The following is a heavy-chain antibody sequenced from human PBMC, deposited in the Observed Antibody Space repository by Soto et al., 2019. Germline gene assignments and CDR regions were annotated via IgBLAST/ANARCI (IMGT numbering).Heavy chain of an antibody. CDR2: IWHDGSSV. D-gene: IGHD6-19*01. Sequence: GGSLRLSCVASPLTFSYDGMHWVRQAPGKGLEWVAVIWHDGSSVYYADSVKGRFTISRDNSKNTLYLQMNSLRDEDTAVYFCARDTRIAVAEEGAFDSWGQGTPVPVYS. CDR1: PLTFSYDG. V-gene: IGHV3-33*01. J-gene: IGHJ4*02. CDR3: ARDTRIAVAEEGAFDS.